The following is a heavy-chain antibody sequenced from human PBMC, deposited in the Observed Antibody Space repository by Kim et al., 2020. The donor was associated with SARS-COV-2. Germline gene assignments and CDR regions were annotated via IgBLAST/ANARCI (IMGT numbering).Heavy chain of an antibody. CDR3: ACPSNDSTAGCRGYEP. CDR1: GFTFSDYY. J-gene: IGHJ5*02. Sequence: GGSLRLSCAASGFTFSDYYMSWIRQAPGKGLEWVSYINSSSSNSNSDAAVNGRSTSTGDNAKNPLHLLKNSLTADDTAEYYSACPSNDSTAGCRGYEPWG. D-gene: IGHD3-22*01. CDR2: INSSSSNS. V-gene: IGHV3-11*03.